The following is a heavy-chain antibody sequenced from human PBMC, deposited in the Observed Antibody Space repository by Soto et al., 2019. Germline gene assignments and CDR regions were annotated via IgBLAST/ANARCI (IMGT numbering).Heavy chain of an antibody. J-gene: IGHJ3*01. CDR3: AKCAGWFEADSFNV. Sequence: EARLEESGGGLVQPGGSLRLLCAASGFSFGSENMNWVRQAPGKGLEWIAYINSDSGIIYYADSVKGRFAISRDNDRNSLYLQMNYLTADDTAVYYCAKCAGWFEADSFNVWGHGTVVTVSS. D-gene: IGHD3-10*01. V-gene: IGHV3-48*01. CDR1: GFSFGSEN. CDR2: INSDSGII.